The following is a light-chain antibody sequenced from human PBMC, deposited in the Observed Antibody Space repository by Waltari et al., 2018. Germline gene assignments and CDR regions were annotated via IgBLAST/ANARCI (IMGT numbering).Light chain of an antibody. J-gene: IGKJ1*01. CDR2: GAS. V-gene: IGKV3-20*01. CDR1: QTVSSNF. Sequence: EIVLTQSPGTLSLSPGERATLSCRPNQTVSSNFLAWYQQKRGQAPRLLIYGASNRATGIPDRFSGSGSGTHFTLTISRLEPEDFAVYYCQQYGQTFGQGTKVEIK. CDR3: QQYGQT.